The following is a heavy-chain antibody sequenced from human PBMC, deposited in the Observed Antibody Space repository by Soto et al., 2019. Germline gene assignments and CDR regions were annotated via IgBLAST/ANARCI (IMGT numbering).Heavy chain of an antibody. CDR3: AKARRGYYYYYYMDV. J-gene: IGHJ6*03. V-gene: IGHV3-9*01. Sequence: GGSLRLSCAASGFTFSSYGMHWVRQAPGKGLEWVSGISWNSGSIGYADSVKGRFTISRDNAKNSLYLQMNSLRAEDTALYYCAKARRGYYYYYYMDVWGKGTTVTVSS. D-gene: IGHD3-10*01. CDR1: GFTFSSYG. CDR2: ISWNSGSI.